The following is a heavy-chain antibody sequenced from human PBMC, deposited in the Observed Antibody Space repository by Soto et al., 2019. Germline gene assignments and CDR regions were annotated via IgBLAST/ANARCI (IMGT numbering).Heavy chain of an antibody. Sequence: EVHLLESGGGLVQPGGSLRLSCAASGFTFSNYAMSWVRRAPGKGLEWVSGISGSGATTYYADSVRGRFTISRDNSKNTLTLQMNILRAEDTAVYYCAKDQGIASRPRWFDPWGQGTLVTVSA. J-gene: IGHJ5*02. V-gene: IGHV3-23*01. D-gene: IGHD6-6*01. CDR2: ISGSGATT. CDR3: AKDQGIASRPRWFDP. CDR1: GFTFSNYA.